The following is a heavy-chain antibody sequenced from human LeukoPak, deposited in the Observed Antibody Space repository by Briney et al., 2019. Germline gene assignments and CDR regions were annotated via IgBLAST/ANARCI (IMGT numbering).Heavy chain of an antibody. J-gene: IGHJ3*02. CDR1: GGTFSSYA. CDR3: ARDRSIAAAGTDAFDI. D-gene: IGHD6-13*01. Sequence: ASVKVSCKASGGTFSSYAISWVRQAPGQGLEWMGGIIPIFGTANYAQKFQGRVTITADESTSTAYMELSSLRSEDTAVYYCARDRSIAAAGTDAFDIWGQGTMVTVSS. V-gene: IGHV1-69*13. CDR2: IIPIFGTA.